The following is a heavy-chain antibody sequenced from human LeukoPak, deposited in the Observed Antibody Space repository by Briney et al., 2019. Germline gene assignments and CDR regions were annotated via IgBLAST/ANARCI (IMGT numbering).Heavy chain of an antibody. Sequence: SETLSLTCAVYGGSFSGYYWSWIRQPPGKGLGWIGEINHSGSTNYNPSLKSRVTISVDTPKNQFSLKLSSVTAADTAVYYCARGVWYYGSGSYYRNIRLDYWGQGTLVTVSS. J-gene: IGHJ4*02. CDR3: ARGVWYYGSGSYYRNIRLDY. CDR1: GGSFSGYY. CDR2: INHSGST. D-gene: IGHD3-10*01. V-gene: IGHV4-34*01.